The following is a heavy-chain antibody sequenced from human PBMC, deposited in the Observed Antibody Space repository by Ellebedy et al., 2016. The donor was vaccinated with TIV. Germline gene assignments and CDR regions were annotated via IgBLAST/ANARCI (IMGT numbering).Heavy chain of an antibody. J-gene: IGHJ4*02. CDR2: ISTSSDTI. D-gene: IGHD2-21*01. CDR1: GFTFSTYS. CDR3: ARGRVGILWWFGYFDY. V-gene: IGHV3-48*01. Sequence: GESLKISXAASGFTFSTYSMNWVRQAPGKGLEWVSYISTSSDTIYYADSVKGRFTISRDNVKNLLYLQMNSLRAEDTAVYYCARGRVGILWWFGYFDYWGQGTLVTVSS.